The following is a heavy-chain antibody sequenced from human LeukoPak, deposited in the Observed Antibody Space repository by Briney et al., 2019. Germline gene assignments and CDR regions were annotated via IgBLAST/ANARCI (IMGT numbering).Heavy chain of an antibody. CDR3: TRGSGTYNWFDP. J-gene: IGHJ5*02. V-gene: IGHV3-73*01. CDR2: IDKKDKGYATAT. D-gene: IGHD1-26*01. CDR1: GFTFSGSA. Sequence: GGSLRLSCAASGFTFSGSAIHWVRQSSGKGLEWVGQIDKKDKGYATATAYAASVKGRFTISRDDSVNTAYLQMKSLKTEDTALYYCTRGSGTYNWFDPWGQGTLVTVSS.